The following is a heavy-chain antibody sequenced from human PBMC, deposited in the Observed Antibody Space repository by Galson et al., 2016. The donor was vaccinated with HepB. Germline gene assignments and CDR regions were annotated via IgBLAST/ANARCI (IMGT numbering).Heavy chain of an antibody. CDR2: INAGNGNT. CDR1: GYTFSTYA. V-gene: IGHV1-3*01. J-gene: IGHJ4*02. Sequence: SVKVSCKASGYTFSTYAMHWVRQAPGQRLEWMGWINAGNGNTKYSQKFQGRVTITRDTSASTAYMELSSLRSEETAMYYCARDLHPTEQLLWFGELLKYWGQGTLVTVSS. D-gene: IGHD3-10*01. CDR3: ARDLHPTEQLLWFGELLKY.